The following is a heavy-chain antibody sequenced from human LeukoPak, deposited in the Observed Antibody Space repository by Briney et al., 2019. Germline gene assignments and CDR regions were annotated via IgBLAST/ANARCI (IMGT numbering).Heavy chain of an antibody. CDR3: AKDAQGAAGTFWFDP. CDR1: GFTFDDYA. CDR2: ISWNSGSI. D-gene: IGHD6-13*01. J-gene: IGHJ5*02. V-gene: IGHV3-9*01. Sequence: GGSLRLSCAASGFTFDDYAMHWVRQAPGKGLEWVSGISWNSGSIGYADSVKGRFPISRDNAKNSLYLQMNSLRAEDTALYYCAKDAQGAAGTFWFDPWGQGTLVTVSS.